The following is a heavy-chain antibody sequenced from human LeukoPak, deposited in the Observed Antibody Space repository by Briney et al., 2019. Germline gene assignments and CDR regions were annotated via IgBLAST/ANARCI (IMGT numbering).Heavy chain of an antibody. CDR3: ARDVEGGTFDI. CDR1: GFTFSNYA. D-gene: IGHD3-16*01. CDR2: ISTSAVST. J-gene: IGHJ3*02. Sequence: PGGSLRLSCAASGFTFSNYAMNWVRQAPGKGLEWVSAISTSAVSTYYVDSVKGRFTISRDNAKNSLFLEMSSLRADDTAVYFCARDVEGGTFDIWGQGTTVTVSS. V-gene: IGHV3-23*01.